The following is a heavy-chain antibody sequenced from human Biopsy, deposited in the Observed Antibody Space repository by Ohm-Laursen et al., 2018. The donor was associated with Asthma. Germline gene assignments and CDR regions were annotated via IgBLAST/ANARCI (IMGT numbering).Heavy chain of an antibody. J-gene: IGHJ6*02. Sequence: SLRLSCAASGFTFSSYGMHWVRQAPGKGLEWVAVIWNDGGNKYYADSVKGRFIISRDNSKNTLYLQMNSLRAEDTAVYYCARDIVATMIGYYYYGMDVWGQGTTVTVSS. V-gene: IGHV3-33*01. CDR2: IWNDGGNK. CDR3: ARDIVATMIGYYYYGMDV. D-gene: IGHD5-12*01. CDR1: GFTFSSYG.